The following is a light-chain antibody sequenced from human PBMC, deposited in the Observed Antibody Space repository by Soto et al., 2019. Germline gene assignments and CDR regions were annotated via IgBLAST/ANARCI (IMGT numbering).Light chain of an antibody. J-gene: IGKJ1*01. Sequence: EIVLTQSPGTLSLSPGERATLSCRASQSVSSSYLAWYQQKPGQAPRLLIYGASSRATGIPDRFSGSGSGTDFTLTISRLEPEEFAVYYCQQYGSSLQGTFGQGTKVEIK. CDR2: GAS. V-gene: IGKV3-20*01. CDR3: QQYGSSLQGT. CDR1: QSVSSSY.